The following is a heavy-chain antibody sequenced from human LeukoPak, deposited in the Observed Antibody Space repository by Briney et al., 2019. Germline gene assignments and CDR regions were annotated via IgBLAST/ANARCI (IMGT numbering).Heavy chain of an antibody. D-gene: IGHD3-10*01. J-gene: IGHJ4*02. V-gene: IGHV4-61*01. Sequence: SETLSLTCTVSGGSVSSGSYNWSWIRLPPGKGLEWIGYIYYSGSTNYNPSLKSRVTISVDTSKNQFSLKLSSVTAADTAVYYCARDHYYYGSGSYYNPLGYWGQGTLVTVSS. CDR1: GGSVSSGSYN. CDR2: IYYSGST. CDR3: ARDHYYYGSGSYYNPLGY.